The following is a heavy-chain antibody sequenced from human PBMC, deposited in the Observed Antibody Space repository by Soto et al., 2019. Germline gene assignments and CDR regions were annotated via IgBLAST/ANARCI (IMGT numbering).Heavy chain of an antibody. J-gene: IGHJ3*02. Sequence: QVQLQQWGAGLLKPSETLSLTCAVYGGSFSGYYWSWIRQPPGKGLEWIGEINHSGSTNYNPSLKSRVTISVDTPKNQFSLKLSSVTAADTAVYYCAREHSGYDYGDAFDIWGQGTMVTVSS. CDR2: INHSGST. CDR1: GGSFSGYY. V-gene: IGHV4-34*01. CDR3: AREHSGYDYGDAFDI. D-gene: IGHD5-12*01.